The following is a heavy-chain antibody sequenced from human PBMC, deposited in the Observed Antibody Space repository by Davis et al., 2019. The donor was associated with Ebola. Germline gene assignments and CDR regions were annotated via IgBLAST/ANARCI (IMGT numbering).Heavy chain of an antibody. J-gene: IGHJ4*02. Sequence: GESLKISCAASGFTFSNAWMSWVRQAPGKGLEWVSSISSSSSYIYYADSVKGRFTISRDNAKNSLYLQMNSLRAEDTAVYYCAREGGYDHFDNWGQGTLVTVSS. CDR2: ISSSSSYI. V-gene: IGHV3-21*01. CDR1: GFTFSNAW. D-gene: IGHD5-12*01. CDR3: AREGGYDHFDN.